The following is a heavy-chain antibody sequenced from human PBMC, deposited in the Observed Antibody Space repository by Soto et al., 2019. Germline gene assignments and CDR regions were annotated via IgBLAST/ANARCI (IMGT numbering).Heavy chain of an antibody. V-gene: IGHV1-18*04. CDR2: ISAYNGNT. J-gene: IGHJ4*02. CDR1: GYTFTSYG. CDR3: ARGSSSWYGEVRSNYLYYFDY. Sequence: QVQLVQSGAEVKKPGASVKVSCKASGYTFTSYGISWVRQAPGQGLEWMGWISAYNGNTNYAQKLQGRVTMTTDTSTSTAYMELRSLRSDDTAVYYCARGSSSWYGEVRSNYLYYFDYWGQGTLVTVSS. D-gene: IGHD6-13*01.